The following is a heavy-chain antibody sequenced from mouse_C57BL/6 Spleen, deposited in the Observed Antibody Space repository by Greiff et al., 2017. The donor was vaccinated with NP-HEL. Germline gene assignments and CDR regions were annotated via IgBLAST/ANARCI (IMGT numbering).Heavy chain of an antibody. J-gene: IGHJ3*01. CDR1: GFTFSSYG. Sequence: DVMLVESGGDLVKPGGSLKLSCAASGFTFSSYGMSWVRQTPDKRLEWVATISSGGSYTYYPDSVKGRFTISRDNAKNTLYLQMSSLKSEDTAMYYCARNYGSSSSFAYWGQGTLVTVSA. D-gene: IGHD1-1*01. CDR3: ARNYGSSSSFAY. V-gene: IGHV5-6*02. CDR2: ISSGGSYT.